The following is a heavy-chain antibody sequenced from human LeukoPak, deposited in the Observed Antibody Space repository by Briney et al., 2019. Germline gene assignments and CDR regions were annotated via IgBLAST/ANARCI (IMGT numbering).Heavy chain of an antibody. V-gene: IGHV1-8*01. CDR3: ARGVRQLVSGYYYYYMDV. CDR2: MNPNSGNT. Sequence: GSVRVSCKASGYTFTSYDINWVRQAPGEGVEWMGWMNPNSGNTVYAQNFQARVTTTSTTPISTAYMELSSLRSEDTAVYYCARGVRQLVSGYYYYYMDVWGKGTTVTVSS. J-gene: IGHJ6*03. CDR1: GYTFTSYD. D-gene: IGHD6-13*01.